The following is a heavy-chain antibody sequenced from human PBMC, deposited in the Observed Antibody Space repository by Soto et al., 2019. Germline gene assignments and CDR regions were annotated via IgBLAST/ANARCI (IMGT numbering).Heavy chain of an antibody. CDR2: ISAYNGNT. J-gene: IGHJ5*02. D-gene: IGHD6-13*01. Sequence: RASVKFSCKASGYTFTSYGISWVRQAPGQGLEWMGWISAYNGNTNYAQKLQGRVTMTTDTSTSAAYMELRSLRSDDTAVYYCARGGLAAAGTDWFDPWGQGTLVTVSS. V-gene: IGHV1-18*01. CDR3: ARGGLAAAGTDWFDP. CDR1: GYTFTSYG.